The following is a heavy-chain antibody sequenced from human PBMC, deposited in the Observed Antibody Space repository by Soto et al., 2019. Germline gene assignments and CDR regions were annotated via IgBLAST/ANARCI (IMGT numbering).Heavy chain of an antibody. CDR1: GYRFTSYL. D-gene: IGHD3-3*01. V-gene: IGHV5-10-1*01. CDR2: IDPSDSYT. J-gene: IGHJ6*02. Sequence: GESLKISCKGSGYRFTSYLINWVRQMPVKGLEWMGKIDPSDSYTYYRPSFQGQVTISADKSVSTAYLQWSSLKASDTAIYYCATTKDFWSRYHGGMDVCGQGTTVTVSS. CDR3: ATTKDFWSRYHGGMDV.